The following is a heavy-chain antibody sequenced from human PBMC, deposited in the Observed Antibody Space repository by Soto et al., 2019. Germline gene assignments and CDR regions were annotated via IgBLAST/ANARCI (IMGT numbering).Heavy chain of an antibody. D-gene: IGHD4-17*01. CDR2: INDSVIT. V-gene: IGHV4-34*01. CDR1: GGSFSGYY. CDR3: ARVTRGDYLLTFSLRGMDV. Sequence: SETLSLTCSVYGGSFSGYYWSWIRQPPGKGLEWIGEINDSVITNYNPSLKSRVTMSVDTSKNQLSLKLNSVTAADTAVYYCARVTRGDYLLTFSLRGMDVWGQGTRVTVSS. J-gene: IGHJ6*02.